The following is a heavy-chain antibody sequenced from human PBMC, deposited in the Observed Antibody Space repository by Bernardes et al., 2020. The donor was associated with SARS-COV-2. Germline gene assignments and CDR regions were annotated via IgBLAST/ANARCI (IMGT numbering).Heavy chain of an antibody. V-gene: IGHV1-2*02. Sequence: ASVKVSCKASGYPFTGYYIHWVRQAPGQGLEWMGWINPNSGGTNYAQNFQGGVTMTRDTSIGTAYMELSGLRFDDTAVYYCALPPTNYDRYAMDLWGQGTTVTVSS. J-gene: IGHJ6*02. D-gene: IGHD3-22*01. CDR1: GYPFTGYY. CDR3: ALPPTNYDRYAMDL. CDR2: INPNSGGT.